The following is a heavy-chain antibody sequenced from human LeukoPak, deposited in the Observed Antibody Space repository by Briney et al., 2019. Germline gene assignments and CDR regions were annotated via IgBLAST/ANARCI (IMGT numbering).Heavy chain of an antibody. CDR3: ARDVGPYGGSPGGD. CDR1: GFIFSNFW. J-gene: IGHJ4*02. V-gene: IGHV3-74*01. Sequence: GGSLRLSCEASGFIFSNFWLHCVRQAPGKRLVCVSRIKTDGSESSYADSAKGRFTISRDNAKNTLYLQMGSLRDDDTAVYFCARDVGPYGGSPGGDWGLGTLVTVSS. CDR2: IKTDGSES. D-gene: IGHD2-21*01.